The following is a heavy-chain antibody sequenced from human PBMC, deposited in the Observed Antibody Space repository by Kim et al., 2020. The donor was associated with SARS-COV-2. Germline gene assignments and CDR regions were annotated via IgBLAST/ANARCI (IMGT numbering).Heavy chain of an antibody. D-gene: IGHD3-9*01. V-gene: IGHV4-59*13. CDR3: ARDRRMGNYYDILTGRGGPLYYFDY. Sequence: SETLSLTCTVSGGSISSYYWSWIRQPPGKGLEWIGYIYYSGSTNYNPSLKSRVTISVDTSKNQFSLKLSSVTAADTAVYYCARDRRMGNYYDILTGRGGPLYYFDYWGQGTLVTVSS. CDR2: IYYSGST. J-gene: IGHJ4*02. CDR1: GGSISSYY.